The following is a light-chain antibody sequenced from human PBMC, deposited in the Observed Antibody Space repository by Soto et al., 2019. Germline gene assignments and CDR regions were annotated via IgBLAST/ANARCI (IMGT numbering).Light chain of an antibody. CDR2: DAS. J-gene: IGKJ1*01. V-gene: IGKV3-11*01. CDR1: QSVSTY. CDR3: QQRSNWPPTWT. Sequence: EIVLTQSPATLSLSPGERATLSCRASQSVSTYLAWYQQKPGQAPRLLIYDASKRATGIPVRFSGSGSGTYFTLTITSLEPEDFGVYYCQQRSNWPPTWTFGQGTKVHIK.